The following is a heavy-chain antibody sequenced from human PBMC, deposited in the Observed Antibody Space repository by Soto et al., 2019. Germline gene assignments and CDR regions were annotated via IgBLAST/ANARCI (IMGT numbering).Heavy chain of an antibody. CDR1: GFAFNRYY. CDR3: ARYCAYDSIYYCSSDRLDY. V-gene: IGHV3-7*01. D-gene: IGHD3-22*01. Sequence: GGSLRLSCAASGFAFNRYYMSWVRQAPGKGLEWVATVDQDGSAKYYVDSVKGRFTISRDNAKNSLYVQMNSLRGEDTAVYYCARYCAYDSIYYCSSDRLDYWGQGALVTVSS. J-gene: IGHJ4*02. CDR2: VDQDGSAK.